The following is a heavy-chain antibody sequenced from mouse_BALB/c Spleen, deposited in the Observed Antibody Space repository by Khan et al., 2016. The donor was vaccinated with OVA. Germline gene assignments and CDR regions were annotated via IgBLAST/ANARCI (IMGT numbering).Heavy chain of an antibody. CDR2: INPSTGYT. V-gene: IGHV1-7*01. CDR1: GYTFTSYW. CDR3: ASTTVASMDC. Sequence: QVQLQQSGAELAKPGASVKMSCKASGYTFTSYWMHWVKQRPGQGLEWIGYINPSTGYTEYNQKFKDKATLTADKSSSTAYMQLSSLTSEDSAVYYCASTTVASMDCWGQGTSVTVSS. J-gene: IGHJ4*01. D-gene: IGHD1-1*01.